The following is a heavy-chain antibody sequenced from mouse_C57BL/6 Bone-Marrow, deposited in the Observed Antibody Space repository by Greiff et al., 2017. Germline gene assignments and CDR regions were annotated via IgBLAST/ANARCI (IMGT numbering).Heavy chain of an antibody. D-gene: IGHD1-1*01. Sequence: VQLQEPGAELVKPGASVKLSCKASGYTFTSYWMHWVKQRPGQGLEWIGMIHPNSGSTNYNEKFKGKATLTVDKSSSTAYMQLSSLTSEDSAVYYCARVTTRFYYFDYWGQGTTLTVSS. J-gene: IGHJ2*01. CDR3: ARVTTRFYYFDY. V-gene: IGHV1-64*01. CDR1: GYTFTSYW. CDR2: IHPNSGST.